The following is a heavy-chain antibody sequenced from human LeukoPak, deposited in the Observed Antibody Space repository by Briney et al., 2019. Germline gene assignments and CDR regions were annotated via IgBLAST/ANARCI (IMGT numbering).Heavy chain of an antibody. CDR2: IYASGST. D-gene: IGHD3-3*01. CDR3: AGAPAGSLEWLSPFDY. CDR1: GGSISSGSYY. J-gene: IGHJ4*02. Sequence: SQTLSLTCTVSGGSISSGSYYWSWIRQPAGKGLEWIGRIYASGSTNYNPSLKSRVTISVDTSKNQLYLKLSSVTAADTAVYYCAGAPAGSLEWLSPFDYWGQGTLVTVSS. V-gene: IGHV4-61*02.